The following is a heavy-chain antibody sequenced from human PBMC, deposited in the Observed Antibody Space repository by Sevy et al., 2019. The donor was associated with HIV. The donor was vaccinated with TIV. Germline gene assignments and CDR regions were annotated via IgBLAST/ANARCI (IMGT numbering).Heavy chain of an antibody. Sequence: GSLRLSCAASGFTFSSYAMSWVRQAPGKGLEWVSAISGSGGSTYYADSVKGRFTISRDNSKNTLYLQMNSLRAEDTAVYYCAKVSYSSGWSAIFDYWGQGTLVTVSS. D-gene: IGHD6-19*01. CDR1: GFTFSSYA. V-gene: IGHV3-23*01. J-gene: IGHJ4*02. CDR2: ISGSGGST. CDR3: AKVSYSSGWSAIFDY.